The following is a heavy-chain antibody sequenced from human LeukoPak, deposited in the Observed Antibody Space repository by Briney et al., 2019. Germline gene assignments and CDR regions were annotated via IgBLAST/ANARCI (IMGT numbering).Heavy chain of an antibody. CDR1: GFTFSSYW. Sequence: PGGSLRLSCAASGFTFSSYWMSWVRQTPGKGLEWVANIKQDGSEKYYVDSVKGRFTISRDNAKNSLYLQMNSLRAEDTAVYYCARGDYYDSSGPFDYWGQGTLVTVSS. J-gene: IGHJ4*02. CDR3: ARGDYYDSSGPFDY. V-gene: IGHV3-7*04. CDR2: IKQDGSEK. D-gene: IGHD3-22*01.